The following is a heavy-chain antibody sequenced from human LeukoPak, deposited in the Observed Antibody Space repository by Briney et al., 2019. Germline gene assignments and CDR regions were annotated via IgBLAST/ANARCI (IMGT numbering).Heavy chain of an antibody. Sequence: PGGCLRLSCAASGFTFSRSSMNWVRQAPGKGLEWVSYISSSSSISYADSVKGRFTISRDNAKNSLYLQMNSVRADDTAVYYCARDLDYGENSGWWYFDLWGRGTLVTVSS. J-gene: IGHJ2*01. CDR1: GFTFSRSS. CDR3: ARDLDYGENSGWWYFDL. V-gene: IGHV3-48*01. D-gene: IGHD4-23*01. CDR2: ISSSSSI.